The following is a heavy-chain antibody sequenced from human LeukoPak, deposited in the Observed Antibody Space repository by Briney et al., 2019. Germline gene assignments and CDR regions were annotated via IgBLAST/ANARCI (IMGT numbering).Heavy chain of an antibody. CDR1: GYTSTTYG. D-gene: IGHD3-22*01. Sequence: ASVKVSCKASGYTSTTYGISWVRQAPGQGLEWMGWTYNSYTHYAQTLRDRLTMTTDTSTSTSYMELRSLRSDDTAVYYCASYYDSSGYYDYWGQGTLVTVSS. CDR3: ASYYDSSGYYDY. CDR2: TYNSYT. J-gene: IGHJ4*02. V-gene: IGHV1-18*01.